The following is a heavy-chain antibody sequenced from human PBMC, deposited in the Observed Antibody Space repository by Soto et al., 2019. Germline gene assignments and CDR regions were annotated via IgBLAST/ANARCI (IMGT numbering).Heavy chain of an antibody. CDR2: LSRDGNKQ. CDR1: GFMFSNHG. V-gene: IGHV3-33*05. CDR3: VSDDDAGPNAFDL. Sequence: QELLVESGGDVVQPGGSLRLSCAASGFMFSNHGMHWVRQAPGKGLEWVALLSRDGNKQFYTDSVEGGFTISRDNSKNTLFLQMSGLGVDDMAVYYCVSDDDAGPNAFDLWGQGTLVTVSS. J-gene: IGHJ3*01. D-gene: IGHD3-16*01.